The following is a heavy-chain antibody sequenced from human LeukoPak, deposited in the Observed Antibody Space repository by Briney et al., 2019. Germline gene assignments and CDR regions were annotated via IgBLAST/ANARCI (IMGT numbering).Heavy chain of an antibody. CDR1: GGSISSSSYY. CDR2: IYYSGAT. CDR3: ARLEWTTVTSHFGY. J-gene: IGHJ4*02. Sequence: SETLSLTCTVSGGSISSSSYYWGWIRQPPGKGLEWIGSIYYSGATYYNPSLKRRVTISVDTSKNQVSLKLNSVTAADTAVYYCARLEWTTVTSHFGYWGQGTLVTVSS. D-gene: IGHD4-17*01. V-gene: IGHV4-39*07.